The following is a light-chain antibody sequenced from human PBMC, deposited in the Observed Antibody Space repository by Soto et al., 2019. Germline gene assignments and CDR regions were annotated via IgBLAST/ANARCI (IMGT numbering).Light chain of an antibody. Sequence: QSALTQPPSASGSPGQSVTISCTGTSTDVGAYNYVSWYQQRPGKAPKLMIFEVTKRPSGVSNRFSGSKSGNTASLTISGLQPEDEADYYCLSYTSANTRVFGGGTKVTVL. CDR3: LSYTSANTRV. V-gene: IGLV2-14*01. CDR2: EVT. J-gene: IGLJ3*02. CDR1: STDVGAYNY.